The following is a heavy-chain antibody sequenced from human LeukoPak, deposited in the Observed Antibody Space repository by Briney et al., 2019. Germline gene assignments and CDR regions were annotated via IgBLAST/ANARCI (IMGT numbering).Heavy chain of an antibody. CDR2: IRSDGRNK. J-gene: IGHJ4*02. Sequence: GGSLRLSCAASGFIFSSYGMFWVRQAPGKGLEWVAFIRSDGRNKYYADSVKGRFTISRDNSKNTLYLQMNSLRAEDTAVYYCAKADGRYFDWFSDYWGQGTLVTVSS. CDR1: GFIFSSYG. V-gene: IGHV3-30*02. CDR3: AKADGRYFDWFSDY. D-gene: IGHD3-9*01.